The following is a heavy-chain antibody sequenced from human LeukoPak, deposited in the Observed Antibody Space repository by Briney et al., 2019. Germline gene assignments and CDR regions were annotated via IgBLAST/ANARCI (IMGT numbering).Heavy chain of an antibody. CDR1: GFTFSNSW. V-gene: IGHV3-7*04. J-gene: IGHJ3*02. CDR3: ASESWTRHAFDI. D-gene: IGHD3-16*02. Sequence: QSGGSLRLSCAASGFTFSNSWMNWVRQAPGKGLEWVANIKQDGSVKYYVDSVKGRFTISRDNAKNSLYLQMSSLRAEDTAVYYCASESWTRHAFDIWGQGTMVTVSS. CDR2: IKQDGSVK.